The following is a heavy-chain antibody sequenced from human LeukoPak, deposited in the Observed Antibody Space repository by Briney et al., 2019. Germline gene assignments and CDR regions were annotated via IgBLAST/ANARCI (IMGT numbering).Heavy chain of an antibody. CDR1: GFTVSNNY. Sequence: GXSLLLSCAASGFTVSNNYMSWVRQAPGKGLEWVSVIYSGDNTYYVESVKGRFTISRDNAKNSLYLQMNSLRAEDTAVYYCARASSGWYLFDYWGQGTLVTVSS. CDR2: IYSGDNT. CDR3: ARASSGWYLFDY. D-gene: IGHD6-19*01. J-gene: IGHJ4*02. V-gene: IGHV3-66*01.